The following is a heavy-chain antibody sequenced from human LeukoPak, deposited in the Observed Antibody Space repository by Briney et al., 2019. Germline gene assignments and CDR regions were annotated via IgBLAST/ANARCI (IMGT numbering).Heavy chain of an antibody. J-gene: IGHJ4*02. CDR3: ARGLYDFWSGYGAYYFDY. CDR2: IMQVGSEQ. D-gene: IGHD3-3*01. Sequence: GGSLRLSCAASGFTFSSNWMSWVRQAPGKGLEWVANIMQVGSEQYYVDSGKGRFTISRDHAKNSLYLQMNSLRAEDTAVYYCARGLYDFWSGYGAYYFDYWGQGTLVTVSS. CDR1: GFTFSSNW. V-gene: IGHV3-7*01.